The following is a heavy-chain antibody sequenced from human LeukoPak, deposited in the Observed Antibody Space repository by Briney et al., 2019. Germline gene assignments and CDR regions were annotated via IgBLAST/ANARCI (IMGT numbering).Heavy chain of an antibody. V-gene: IGHV3-49*04. CDR3: TRVIVDTKDY. D-gene: IGHD5-12*01. Sequence: GGSLSLSCTGSGFTFGDYATNWVRQAPGKGLEWVGFIRSKNYGGTTEYAASVKGRFTISRDDSRGIAYLQMNSLKTEDTAVYYCTRVIVDTKDYWGHGTLVTVSS. J-gene: IGHJ4*01. CDR2: IRSKNYGGTT. CDR1: GFTFGDYA.